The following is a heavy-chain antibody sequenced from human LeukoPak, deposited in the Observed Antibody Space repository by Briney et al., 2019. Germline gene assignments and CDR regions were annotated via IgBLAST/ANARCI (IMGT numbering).Heavy chain of an antibody. D-gene: IGHD6-19*01. V-gene: IGHV3-30*18. Sequence: GRSLRLSCAASGFSFSTYVMHWVRQAPGEGLEWVAVIAHDGSKKYYADSVNGRFTISRDNSKNALYLQMNSLRAEDTAVYYCAKDFGDSSGWYFDYWGQGTLVTVSS. CDR1: GFSFSTYV. J-gene: IGHJ4*02. CDR2: IAHDGSKK. CDR3: AKDFGDSSGWYFDY.